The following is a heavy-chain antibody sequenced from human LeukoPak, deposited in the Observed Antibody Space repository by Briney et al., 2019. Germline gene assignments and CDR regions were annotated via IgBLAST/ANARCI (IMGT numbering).Heavy chain of an antibody. J-gene: IGHJ4*02. CDR1: KFTFSSYA. CDR2: ISGSGGST. V-gene: IGHV3-23*01. D-gene: IGHD3-10*01. CDR3: ARGILRFGDFDY. Sequence: GSLRLSCAASKFTFSSYAMNWVRQAPGKGLEWVSTISGSGGSTYYADSVKGRFTISRDNSKNTLYLQMNSLRAEDTALYYCARGILRFGDFDYWAREPWSPSPQ.